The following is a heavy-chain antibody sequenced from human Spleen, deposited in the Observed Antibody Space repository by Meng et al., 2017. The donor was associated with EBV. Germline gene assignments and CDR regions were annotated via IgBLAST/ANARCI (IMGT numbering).Heavy chain of an antibody. Sequence: QVQLQQLGAGLLKPSETLSLTCAVYGGSFSGYYWSWIRQPPGKGLEWIGEINLSGSTNYNPSLKSRITISVDTSNNQFSLKLSSVTAADTAVYYCARGKASAAGNDYWGQGTLVTVSS. CDR3: ARGKASAAGNDY. CDR1: GGSFSGYY. V-gene: IGHV4-34*01. CDR2: INLSGST. D-gene: IGHD6-13*01. J-gene: IGHJ4*02.